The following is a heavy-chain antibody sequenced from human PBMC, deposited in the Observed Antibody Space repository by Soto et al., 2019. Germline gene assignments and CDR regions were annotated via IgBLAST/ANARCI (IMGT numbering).Heavy chain of an antibody. D-gene: IGHD3-22*01. J-gene: IGHJ6*02. Sequence: SETLSLTCTVSGGSISSYYWSWIRQPPGKGLEWIGYIYYRGNTNYNPSFKSRVTISVDTSKNQFSLKLSSVTAADTAVYYCARETLDYYDSSGLTGLDVWGQGTTVTVSS. V-gene: IGHV4-59*12. CDR2: IYYRGNT. CDR3: ARETLDYYDSSGLTGLDV. CDR1: GGSISSYY.